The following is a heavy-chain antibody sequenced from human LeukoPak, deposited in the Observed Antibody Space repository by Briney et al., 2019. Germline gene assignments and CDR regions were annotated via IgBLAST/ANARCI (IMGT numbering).Heavy chain of an antibody. D-gene: IGHD3-3*01. CDR2: IIPIFGTA. V-gene: IGHV1-69*13. J-gene: IGHJ4*02. Sequence: ASVKVSCKASGGTFSSYAISWVRQAPGQGLEWMGGIIPIFGTANYAQKFQGRVTITADESTSTAYMELISLRSEDTAVYYCARGPPDFWSGREYYFDYWGQGTLVTVSS. CDR3: ARGPPDFWSGREYYFDY. CDR1: GGTFSSYA.